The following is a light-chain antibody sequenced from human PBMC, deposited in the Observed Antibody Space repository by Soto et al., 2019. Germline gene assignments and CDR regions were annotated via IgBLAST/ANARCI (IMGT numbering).Light chain of an antibody. CDR1: GGHSSYA. J-gene: IGLJ3*02. Sequence: QPVLTQSPSASASLGASVKLTCTLSGGHSSYAIAWHQQQPEKGPRYLMNLNNDGSHTKGDGIPDRFSGSSSGAERYLTISSLQYEDEADYYCQTWATGIRVFGGGTKVTVL. CDR2: LNNDGSH. V-gene: IGLV4-69*01. CDR3: QTWATGIRV.